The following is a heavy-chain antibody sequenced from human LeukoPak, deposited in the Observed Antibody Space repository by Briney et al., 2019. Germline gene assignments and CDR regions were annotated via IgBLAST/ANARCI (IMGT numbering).Heavy chain of an antibody. Sequence: PSETLSLTCTVSGGSLTSYYWSWIRQPAGKGLEWIGRIYTSGSTNYNPSLKSRVTMSVDTSKNQFSLKLNSVTAADTAVYYCARTQSQSGSYRYYFAYWGQGTLVTVSS. J-gene: IGHJ4*02. D-gene: IGHD1-26*01. CDR3: ARTQSQSGSYRYYFAY. CDR2: IYTSGST. CDR1: GGSLTSYY. V-gene: IGHV4-4*07.